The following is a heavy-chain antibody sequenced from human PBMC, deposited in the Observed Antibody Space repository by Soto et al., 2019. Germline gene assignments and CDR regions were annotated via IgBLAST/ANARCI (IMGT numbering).Heavy chain of an antibody. CDR2: ISYDGSNK. J-gene: IGHJ2*01. Sequence: QVQLVESGGGVVQPGRSLRLSCAASGFTFSSYGMHWIRQAPGKGLEWVAVISYDGSNKYYADSVKGRFTISRDNSKNTLYLQMNSLRAEDTAVYYCAKDATVHDYWYFDLWGRGTLVTVSS. V-gene: IGHV3-30*18. CDR1: GFTFSSYG. CDR3: AKDATVHDYWYFDL. D-gene: IGHD4-17*01.